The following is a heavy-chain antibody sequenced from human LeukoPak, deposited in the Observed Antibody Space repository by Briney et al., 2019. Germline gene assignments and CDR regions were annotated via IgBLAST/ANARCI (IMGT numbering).Heavy chain of an antibody. D-gene: IGHD3-10*01. V-gene: IGHV1-2*02. CDR1: GYTFTGYY. Sequence: ASVKVSCKASGYTFTGYYMHWVRQAPGQGLEWMGWINPNSGGTNYAQKFQGRVTMTRDTSISTAYMELSRLRSDDTAVYYCARERRWFGESYYMDVWGKGTTVTISS. CDR3: ARERRWFGESYYMDV. CDR2: INPNSGGT. J-gene: IGHJ6*03.